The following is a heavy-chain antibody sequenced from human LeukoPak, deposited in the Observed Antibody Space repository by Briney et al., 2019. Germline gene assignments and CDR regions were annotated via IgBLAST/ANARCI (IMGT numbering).Heavy chain of an antibody. CDR2: ISYDGSNK. D-gene: IGHD3-22*01. CDR3: VRGSFDSSDYDQVPPFRS. V-gene: IGHV3-30-3*01. J-gene: IGHJ4*02. Sequence: GGSLRLSCAPSGFTFNDYAMHWVRQAPGKGPEWVAVISYDGSNKYYADSVKGRFTISRDNSKNTLYLQMNSLRAEDTALYHCVRGSFDSSDYDQVPPFRSWGQGTLVTVSS. CDR1: GFTFNDYA.